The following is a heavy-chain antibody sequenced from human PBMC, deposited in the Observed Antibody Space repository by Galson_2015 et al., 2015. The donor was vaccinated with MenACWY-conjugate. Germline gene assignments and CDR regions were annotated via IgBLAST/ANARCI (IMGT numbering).Heavy chain of an antibody. Sequence: SLRLSCAASGFTFSSYAMSWVRQAPGKGLEWVSAISGSGGNTYYADSVKGRFTISRDNSKNTLYLQMNSLRAEDTAVYYCAKDKERALGWFDPWGQGTLVTVSS. CDR2: ISGSGGNT. V-gene: IGHV3-23*01. CDR1: GFTFSSYA. J-gene: IGHJ5*02. D-gene: IGHD1-26*01. CDR3: AKDKERALGWFDP.